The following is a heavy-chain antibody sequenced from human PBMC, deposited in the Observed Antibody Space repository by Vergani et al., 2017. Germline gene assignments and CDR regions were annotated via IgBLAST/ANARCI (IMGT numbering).Heavy chain of an antibody. CDR3: ARSRAFVFWSGYFNYYYGMDV. J-gene: IGHJ6*02. Sequence: QVQLQESGPGLVKPSETLSLTCTVSGGSISSYYWSWIRQPAGKGLEWIGRIYTSGSTNYNPSLKSRVTISVDTSKNQFSLKLSSVTAADTAVYYCARSRAFVFWSGYFNYYYGMDVWGQGTTVTVSS. D-gene: IGHD3-3*01. CDR1: GGSISSYY. V-gene: IGHV4-4*07. CDR2: IYTSGST.